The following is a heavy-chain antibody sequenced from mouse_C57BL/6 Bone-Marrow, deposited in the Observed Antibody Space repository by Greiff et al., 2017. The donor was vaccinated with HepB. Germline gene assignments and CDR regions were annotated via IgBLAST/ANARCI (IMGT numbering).Heavy chain of an antibody. D-gene: IGHD2-4*01. CDR1: GYTFTSYW. V-gene: IGHV1-52*01. CDR3: ARGGLRQAWFAY. Sequence: QVQLQQPGAELVRPGSSVKLSCKASGYTFTSYWMHWVKQRPIQGLEWIGNIDPSDSETHYNQKFKDKATLTVDKSSSTAYMQLSSLTSEDSAVYYCARGGLRQAWFAYWGQGTLVTVSA. J-gene: IGHJ3*01. CDR2: IDPSDSET.